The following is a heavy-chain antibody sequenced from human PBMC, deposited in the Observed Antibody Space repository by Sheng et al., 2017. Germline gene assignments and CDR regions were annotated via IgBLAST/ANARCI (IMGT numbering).Heavy chain of an antibody. V-gene: IGHV4-38-2*02. D-gene: IGHD3-22*01. Sequence: QVQLQESGPGLVKPSETLSLTCTVSGYSISSGYYWGWIRQPPGKGLEWIGSIYHSGSTYYNPSLKSRVTISVDTSKNQFSLKLSSVTAADTAVYYCAIDSSGYYDYWGQGTLVTVSS. CDR2: IYHSGST. CDR1: GYSISSGYY. CDR3: AIDSSGYYDY. J-gene: IGHJ4*02.